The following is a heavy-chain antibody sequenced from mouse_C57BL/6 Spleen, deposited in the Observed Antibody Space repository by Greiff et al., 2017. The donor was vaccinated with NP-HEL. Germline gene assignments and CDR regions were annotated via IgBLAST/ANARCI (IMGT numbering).Heavy chain of an antibody. Sequence: VQLQQSGPELVKPGASVKISCKASGYAFSSSWMNWVKQRPGKGLEWIGRIYPGDGDTNYNGKFKGKATLTADKSSSTAYMQLSSLTSEDSAVYFCARPDYYGSLYYFDYWGQGTTLTVSS. D-gene: IGHD1-1*01. CDR2: IYPGDGDT. CDR3: ARPDYYGSLYYFDY. V-gene: IGHV1-82*01. CDR1: GYAFSSSW. J-gene: IGHJ2*01.